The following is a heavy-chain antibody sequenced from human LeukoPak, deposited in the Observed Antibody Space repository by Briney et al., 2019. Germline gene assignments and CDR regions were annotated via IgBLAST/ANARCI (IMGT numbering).Heavy chain of an antibody. V-gene: IGHV1-8*02. Sequence: AASVKVSCKASGGTFSSYAISWVRQAPGRGLEWMGWMNPNSGNTGYAQKFQGRVTMTRNTSISTAYMELSSLRSEDTAVYYCARNDYYGSGRNYGMDVWGQGTTVTVSS. D-gene: IGHD3-10*01. CDR3: ARNDYYGSGRNYGMDV. J-gene: IGHJ6*02. CDR1: GGTFSSYA. CDR2: MNPNSGNT.